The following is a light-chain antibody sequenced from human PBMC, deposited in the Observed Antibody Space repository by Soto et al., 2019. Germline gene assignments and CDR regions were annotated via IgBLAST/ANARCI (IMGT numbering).Light chain of an antibody. V-gene: IGKV3-11*01. CDR3: QQRSNWPLT. CDR2: DAS. CDR1: QSVSSY. J-gene: IGKJ4*01. Sequence: EIGLSQSPGTLSLSPGESASLSGRASQSVSSYLAWYQQKPGQAPRLLIYDASNRATGIPARFSGSGSGTDFTLTISSLEPEDFAVYYCQQRSNWPLTFGGGTKVDIK.